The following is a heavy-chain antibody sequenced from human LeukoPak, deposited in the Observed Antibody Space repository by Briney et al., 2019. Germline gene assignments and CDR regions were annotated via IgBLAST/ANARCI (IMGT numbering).Heavy chain of an antibody. D-gene: IGHD1-1*01. Sequence: ASVKVPCKASGYTFTSYYMHWVRQAPGQGLEWMGIINPSGGSTSYAQKFQGRVTMTRDTSTSTVYMELSSLRSEDTAVYYCARDANGYNWFDPWGQGTLVTVSS. V-gene: IGHV1-46*01. CDR3: ARDANGYNWFDP. CDR2: INPSGGST. J-gene: IGHJ5*02. CDR1: GYTFTSYY.